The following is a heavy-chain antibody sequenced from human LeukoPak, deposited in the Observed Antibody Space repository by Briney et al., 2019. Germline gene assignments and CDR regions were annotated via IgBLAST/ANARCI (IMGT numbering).Heavy chain of an antibody. CDR3: ARDHPVSGYDY. J-gene: IGHJ4*02. V-gene: IGHV4-39*07. CDR1: GGSISSSSYY. D-gene: IGHD3-22*01. Sequence: SETLSLTCTVSGGSISSSSYYWGWIRQPPGKGLEWIGYIYHSGSTYYNPSLKSRVTISVDRSKNQFSLKLSSVTAADTAVYYCARDHPVSGYDYWGQGTLVTVSS. CDR2: IYHSGST.